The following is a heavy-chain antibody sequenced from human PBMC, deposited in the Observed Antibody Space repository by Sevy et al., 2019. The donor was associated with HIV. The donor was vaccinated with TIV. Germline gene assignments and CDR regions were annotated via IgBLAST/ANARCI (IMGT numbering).Heavy chain of an antibody. Sequence: GGSLRLSCAASGFTFSKYGMHWVRQAPGKGLEWVALIWYDGSNKYYADSVKGRFAISRDNSKNTLYLPMNSLRAEDTAVYYGVRGADYYDSSGANFDYWGQGTLVTVSS. CDR1: GFTFSKYG. CDR2: IWYDGSNK. D-gene: IGHD3-22*01. CDR3: VRGADYYDSSGANFDY. V-gene: IGHV3-33*01. J-gene: IGHJ4*02.